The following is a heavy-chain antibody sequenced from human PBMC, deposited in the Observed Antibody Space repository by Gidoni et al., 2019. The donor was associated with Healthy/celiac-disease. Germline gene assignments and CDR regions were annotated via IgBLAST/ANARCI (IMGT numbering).Heavy chain of an antibody. CDR3: AKGGGQQLGDVFDI. V-gene: IGHV3-23*01. CDR2: MRGSGGST. CDR1: GFTLSSYA. J-gene: IGHJ3*02. D-gene: IGHD6-13*01. Sequence: EVQLLESGGGLVQPGGSLRLSCAASGFTLSSYAMSWVRQAPGKGLEWVSAMRGSGGSTYYADSVKGRFTISRDNSKNTLYLQMNSLSSEDTAVYYCAKGGGQQLGDVFDIWGQGTMVTVSS.